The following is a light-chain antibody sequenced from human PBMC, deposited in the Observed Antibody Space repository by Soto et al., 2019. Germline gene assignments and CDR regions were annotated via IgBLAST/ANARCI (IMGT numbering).Light chain of an antibody. CDR1: SSNIGAGYD. CDR3: QSYDISLSGSVV. Sequence: QSVLTQPPSVSGAPGQRVTISCTGSSSNIGAGYDVHWYQQLPGTAPKLLIYGNSNRSSGVPDRFSGSKSGTSASLAITGLQAEDEADYYCQSYDISLSGSVVFGGGTKVTVL. J-gene: IGLJ2*01. V-gene: IGLV1-40*01. CDR2: GNS.